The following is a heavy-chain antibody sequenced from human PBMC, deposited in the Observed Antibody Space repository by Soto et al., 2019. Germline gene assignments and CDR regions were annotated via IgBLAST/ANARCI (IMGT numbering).Heavy chain of an antibody. CDR3: AVEGLYSSGWYGAFDI. Sequence: PGESLKISCKGSGYSFTSYWISWVRQMPGKGLEWMGRIDPSDSYTNYSPSFQGHVTISADKSISTAYLQWSSLKASDTAMYYCAVEGLYSSGWYGAFDIWGQGTMVTVSS. CDR2: IDPSDSYT. CDR1: GYSFTSYW. J-gene: IGHJ3*02. V-gene: IGHV5-10-1*01. D-gene: IGHD6-19*01.